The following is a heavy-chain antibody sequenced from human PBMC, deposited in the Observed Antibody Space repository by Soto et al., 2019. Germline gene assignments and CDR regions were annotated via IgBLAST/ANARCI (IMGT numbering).Heavy chain of an antibody. V-gene: IGHV4-4*07. CDR1: GGAISKYY. CDR2: MSTSGST. CDR3: ARGPAAFDI. Sequence: QVQLQESGPGLVEPSETLSLRCTVSGGAISKYYWSWIRQPAGKGLEWIGRMSTSGSTNYNPSLKSRVTMSVDTSKNLFSLKMTSMTAADTAVYYCARGPAAFDIWGQGTVVTVSS. J-gene: IGHJ3*02.